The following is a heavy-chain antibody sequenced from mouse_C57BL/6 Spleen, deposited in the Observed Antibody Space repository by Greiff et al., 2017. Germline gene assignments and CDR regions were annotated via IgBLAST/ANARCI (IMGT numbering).Heavy chain of an antibody. D-gene: IGHD2-5*01. J-gene: IGHJ4*01. V-gene: IGHV1-82*01. CDR2: IYPGDGDT. CDR1: GYAFSSSW. Sequence: VQLQQSGPELVKPGASVKISCKASGYAFSSSWMNWVKQRPGKGLEWIGRIYPGDGDTKYHGKFKGKATLTADKSSSTAYMQLSSLTSEDSAVYFCARAAYYSNYDYAMDDWGQGTSVTVSS. CDR3: ARAAYYSNYDYAMDD.